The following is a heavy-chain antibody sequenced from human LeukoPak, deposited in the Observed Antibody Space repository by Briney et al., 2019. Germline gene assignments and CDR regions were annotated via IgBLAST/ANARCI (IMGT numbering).Heavy chain of an antibody. CDR3: TRGSTTWYFDY. D-gene: IGHD1-14*01. V-gene: IGHV3-48*03. CDR2: ITSSGNTI. J-gene: IGHJ4*02. CDR1: GFTFNSYE. Sequence: GGSLRLSCAASGFTFNSYEMNWVRQAPGKGLEWVSFITSSGNTIYYADSVKGRFTISRDNAKNSLDLQMNSLRAEDTAVYYCTRGSTTWYFDYWGQGTLVTVSS.